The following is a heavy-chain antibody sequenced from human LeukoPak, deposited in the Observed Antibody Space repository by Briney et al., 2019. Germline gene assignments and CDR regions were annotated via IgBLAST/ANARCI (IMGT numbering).Heavy chain of an antibody. CDR2: ISSSGSYI. V-gene: IGHV3-21*01. Sequence: GGSLRLSCAASGFTFSSYSMNWVRQAPGKGLEWVSSISSSGSYINYADSVKGRFTISRDNAKNSLYLQMNSLRAEDTAVYYCAKDWGVGIIRLTARPNSPDYWGQGTLVTASS. CDR1: GFTFSSYS. CDR3: AKDWGVGIIRLTARPNSPDY. J-gene: IGHJ4*02. D-gene: IGHD6-6*01.